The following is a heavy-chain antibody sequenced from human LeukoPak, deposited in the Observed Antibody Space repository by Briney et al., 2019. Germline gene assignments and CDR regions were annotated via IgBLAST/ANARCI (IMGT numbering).Heavy chain of an antibody. Sequence: ASLKVSSKASGGTFSSYAISWVRQAPGQGLEWMGIINPSGGSTSYAQKFQGRVTMTRDTSTSTVYMELSSLRSEDTAVYYCARAMADDAFDIWGQGTMVTVSS. CDR3: ARAMADDAFDI. D-gene: IGHD5-24*01. J-gene: IGHJ3*02. CDR1: GGTFSSYA. V-gene: IGHV1-46*01. CDR2: INPSGGST.